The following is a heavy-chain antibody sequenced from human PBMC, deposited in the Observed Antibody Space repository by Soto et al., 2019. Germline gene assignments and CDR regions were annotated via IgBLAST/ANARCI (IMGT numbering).Heavy chain of an antibody. V-gene: IGHV1-69*01. CDR3: AREDFDSAIYYGMDV. CDR2: IIPIFNAT. Sequence: QVQLVQSGSSVKKPGSSVKVSCKASGGTFSSYAISWVRQAPGQGLEWMGGIIPIFNATPYAQKFQGRVTITADESTSTAYMELSSLRSEDTAVYYCAREDFDSAIYYGMDVWGQGTTVTVAS. D-gene: IGHD3-3*01. J-gene: IGHJ6*02. CDR1: GGTFSSYA.